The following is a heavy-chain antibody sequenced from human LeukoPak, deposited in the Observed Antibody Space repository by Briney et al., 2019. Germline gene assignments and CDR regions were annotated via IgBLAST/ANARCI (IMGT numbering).Heavy chain of an antibody. J-gene: IGHJ4*02. V-gene: IGHV3-7*01. Sequence: GGSLRLSCAVSGFTFSSYWMSWVRQAPGKGLEWVANIKQDGSEKYYVDSVKGRFTISRDNAKNSLYLQMSSLRAEDSAVYYCARVGGDYKFDYWGQGTLVTVSS. CDR1: GFTFSSYW. D-gene: IGHD4-17*01. CDR2: IKQDGSEK. CDR3: ARVGGDYKFDY.